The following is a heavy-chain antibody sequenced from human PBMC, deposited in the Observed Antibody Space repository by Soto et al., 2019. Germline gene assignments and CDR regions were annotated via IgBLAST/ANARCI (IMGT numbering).Heavy chain of an antibody. Sequence: GGSLRLSCAAPGFTFSSYWMSWVRQAPGKGLEWVANIKQDGSEKYYVDSVKGRFTISRDNAKNSLYLQMNSLRAEDTAVYYCARWGTSMVRGVIIYYFDYWGQGTLVTVSS. CDR2: IKQDGSEK. V-gene: IGHV3-7*01. CDR3: ARWGTSMVRGVIIYYFDY. D-gene: IGHD3-10*01. CDR1: GFTFSSYW. J-gene: IGHJ4*02.